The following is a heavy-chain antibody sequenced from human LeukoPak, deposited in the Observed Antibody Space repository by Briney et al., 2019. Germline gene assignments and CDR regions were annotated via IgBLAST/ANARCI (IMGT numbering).Heavy chain of an antibody. V-gene: IGHV4-59*08. D-gene: IGHD6-19*01. Sequence: SETLSLTCTVSGGSISTYYWSWIRQPPGKGLEWIGYIYYSGSTNYNPSLKSRVTISVDTSKNQFSLKLNSVTAADTAVYYCARHDGRYSSGWDFDYWGQGTLITVSS. CDR2: IYYSGST. CDR1: GGSISTYY. CDR3: ARHDGRYSSGWDFDY. J-gene: IGHJ4*02.